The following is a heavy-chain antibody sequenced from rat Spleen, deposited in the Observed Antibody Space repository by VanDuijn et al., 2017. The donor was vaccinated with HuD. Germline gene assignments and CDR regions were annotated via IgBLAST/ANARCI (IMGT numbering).Heavy chain of an antibody. CDR1: GLSFSDYD. V-gene: IGHV5S13*01. Sequence: EVQLVESGGGSVQPGRSLKISCVASGLSFSDYDMAWVRQAPTKGLEWVASISTGGDTTYYRDSVKGRFTISRDDEKNTQYLQMDSLRSEDTATYYCTRHGGLRNWFAYWGQGTLVTVSS. CDR2: ISTGGDTT. J-gene: IGHJ3*01. CDR3: TRHGGLRNWFAY. D-gene: IGHD1-11*01.